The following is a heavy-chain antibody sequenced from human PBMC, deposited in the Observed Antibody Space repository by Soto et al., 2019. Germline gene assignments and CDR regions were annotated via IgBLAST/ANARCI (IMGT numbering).Heavy chain of an antibody. D-gene: IGHD3-16*01. Sequence: SETLSLTCTVSVGSISSHYWSWIRQPPGKGLEWIGYIYYSGSTNYNPSLKSRVTISVDTSKNQFSLKLSSVTAADTAVYYCARVWGYAFDYWGQGTLVTVSS. CDR1: VGSISSHY. CDR3: ARVWGYAFDY. J-gene: IGHJ4*02. V-gene: IGHV4-59*11. CDR2: IYYSGST.